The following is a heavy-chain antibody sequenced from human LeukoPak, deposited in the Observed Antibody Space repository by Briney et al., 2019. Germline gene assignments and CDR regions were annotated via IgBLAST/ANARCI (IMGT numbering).Heavy chain of an antibody. CDR3: ARDPNYYESRGYYFH. CDR1: GYTFIDYA. J-gene: IGHJ4*02. D-gene: IGHD3-22*01. Sequence: ASVKVSCKASGYTFIDYAMHWGRQAPGQRLEWMGWINTGNGNTKYAQKFQGRVTITRDTSASTVYMELSSLRSEDTAVYYCARDPNYYESRGYYFHWGQGTLVTVSS. CDR2: INTGNGNT. V-gene: IGHV1-3*04.